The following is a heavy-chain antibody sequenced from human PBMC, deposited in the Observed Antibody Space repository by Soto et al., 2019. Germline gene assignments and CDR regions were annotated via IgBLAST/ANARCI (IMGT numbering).Heavy chain of an antibody. CDR1: GGSISSGGYY. D-gene: IGHD3-16*01. CDR2: IYYRGNP. J-gene: IGHJ6*02. Sequence: PSETLSLTCTVSGGSISSGGYYWSWIRQHPGKGLEWIGYIYYRGNPYYNPSLKSRVIMSADTSKNQVSLKLSSVTAADTAVYYCARDSKYDYVWGSNRPIYGMDVWGQGTTVTVSS. CDR3: ARDSKYDYVWGSNRPIYGMDV. V-gene: IGHV4-31*03.